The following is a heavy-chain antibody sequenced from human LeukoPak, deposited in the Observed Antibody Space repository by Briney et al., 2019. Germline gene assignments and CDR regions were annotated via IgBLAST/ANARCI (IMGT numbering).Heavy chain of an antibody. Sequence: GGSLRLSCAASGFTFSSYSMNWVRQAPGKGLEWVSSISSSSSYIYYADSVKGRFTISRDNAKNSLYLQMNSLRAEDTAVYYCARARGPRAGFDYWGQGTLVTVSS. CDR3: ARARGPRAGFDY. CDR2: ISSSSSYI. D-gene: IGHD3-10*01. V-gene: IGHV3-21*01. CDR1: GFTFSSYS. J-gene: IGHJ4*02.